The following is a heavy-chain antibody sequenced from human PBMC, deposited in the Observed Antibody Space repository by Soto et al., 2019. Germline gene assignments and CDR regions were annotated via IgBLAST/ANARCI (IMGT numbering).Heavy chain of an antibody. D-gene: IGHD3-3*01. CDR3: ARAPPNYEQAFDL. V-gene: IGHV1-69*02. CDR1: GGTFSSYT. J-gene: IGHJ2*01. Sequence: QVQLVQSGAEVKKPGSSVKVSCKASGGTFSSYTISWVRQAPGQGLEWMGRIIPILGIANYAQKFQGRVTITADKSTSTAYMELSSLRSEDTAVYYCARAPPNYEQAFDLWGRGTLVTVSS. CDR2: IIPILGIA.